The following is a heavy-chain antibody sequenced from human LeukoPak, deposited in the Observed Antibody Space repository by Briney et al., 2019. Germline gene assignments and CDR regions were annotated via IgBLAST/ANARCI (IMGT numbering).Heavy chain of an antibody. J-gene: IGHJ4*02. CDR1: GFTFSSYV. D-gene: IGHD1-26*01. V-gene: IGHV3-23*01. CDR3: AKGGGATDY. Sequence: GGSLRLSCAASGFTFSSYVMNWVRQAPGKGLEWVSGISGSGGTTDYADSVKGRFTISRDNSKHTLYLQMNSLRAEDTAVYYCAKGGGATDYWGQGTMVTVAS. CDR2: ISGSGGTT.